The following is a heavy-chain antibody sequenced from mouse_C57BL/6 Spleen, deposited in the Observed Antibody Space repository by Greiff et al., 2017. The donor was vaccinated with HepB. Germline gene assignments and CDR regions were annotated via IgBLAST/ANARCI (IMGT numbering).Heavy chain of an antibody. CDR2: ISSGGSYT. D-gene: IGHD2-4*01. Sequence: EVKLEESGGDLVKPGGSLKLSCAASGFTFSSYGMSWVRQTPDKRLEWVATISSGGSYTYYPDSVKGRFTISRDNAKNTLYLQMSSLKSEDTAMYYCARHDSRFDYWGQGTTLTVSS. CDR3: ARHDSRFDY. J-gene: IGHJ2*01. CDR1: GFTFSSYG. V-gene: IGHV5-6*02.